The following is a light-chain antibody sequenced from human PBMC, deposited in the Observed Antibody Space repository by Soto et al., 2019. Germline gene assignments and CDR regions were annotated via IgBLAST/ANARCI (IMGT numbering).Light chain of an antibody. Sequence: EIVLTQSPGTLSLSPGERATLSCRASQSVSSTYLAWYQQKPGQAPRLLIYGASSRATGIPDRFSGSGSGTDFTLTISRLEPEDFAVYYCQRYGSFVLTFGGGTKVEIK. CDR1: QSVSSTY. CDR2: GAS. CDR3: QRYGSFVLT. J-gene: IGKJ4*01. V-gene: IGKV3-20*01.